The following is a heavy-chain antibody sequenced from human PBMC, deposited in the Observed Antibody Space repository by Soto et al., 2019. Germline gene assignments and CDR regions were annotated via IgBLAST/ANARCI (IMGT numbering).Heavy chain of an antibody. V-gene: IGHV4-39*01. Sequence: PSETLSLTCTVSGGSISSSSYYWGWIRQPPGKGLEWIGSIYYSGSTYYNPSLKSRVTISVDTSKNQFSLKLSSVTAADTAVYYCERHRYYDILTGFDYWGQGTLVTVSS. CDR3: ERHRYYDILTGFDY. J-gene: IGHJ4*02. D-gene: IGHD3-9*01. CDR2: IYYSGST. CDR1: GGSISSSSYY.